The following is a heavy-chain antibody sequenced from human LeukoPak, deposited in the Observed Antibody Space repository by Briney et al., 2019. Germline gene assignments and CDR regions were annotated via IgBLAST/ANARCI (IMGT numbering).Heavy chain of an antibody. V-gene: IGHV3-23*01. J-gene: IGHJ5*01. CDR2: INGGHYPT. Sequence: GSLRLSCAAPGFSFSNFAMTWVRQAPGGGLEWVSSINGGHYPTYNTDSVKGRFTISRDNSKNTLYLQMNSLRADDTAVYYCTRDPNGDYVGAFDSWGQGTLVTVSS. CDR1: GFSFSNFA. CDR3: TRDPNGDYVGAFDS. D-gene: IGHD4-17*01.